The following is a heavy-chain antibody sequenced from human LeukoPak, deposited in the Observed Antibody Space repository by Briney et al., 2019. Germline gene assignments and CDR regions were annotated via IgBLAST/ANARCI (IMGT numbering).Heavy chain of an antibody. CDR2: IKEDGSEK. D-gene: IGHD3-22*01. CDR1: GFTFSRYW. Sequence: GGSLRLSCAASGFTFSRYWMSWVRQAPGKELEWVANIKEDGSEKYYVDSVKGRFTISRDNAKNSLFLQMNSLRAEDTAVYYCASAIVLRPGSLDYWGQGTLVTVSS. V-gene: IGHV3-7*05. CDR3: ASAIVLRPGSLDY. J-gene: IGHJ4*02.